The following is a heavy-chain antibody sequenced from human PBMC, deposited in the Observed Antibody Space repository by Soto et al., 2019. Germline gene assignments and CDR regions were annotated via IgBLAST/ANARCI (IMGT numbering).Heavy chain of an antibody. CDR1: GFTFNNYA. V-gene: IGHV3-23*01. J-gene: IGHJ1*01. D-gene: IGHD2-21*01. CDR3: AIWVAGNSIFLQY. Sequence: EVHLLASGGGLVQPGGALRLSCAASGFTFNNYAITWVRQDAGRGLEWVSTISETGASTYYGDSVRGRFTISRDNSRSTAFLQMNSLRAEDTAVYFCAIWVAGNSIFLQYWGQGTLVTVSS. CDR2: ISETGAST.